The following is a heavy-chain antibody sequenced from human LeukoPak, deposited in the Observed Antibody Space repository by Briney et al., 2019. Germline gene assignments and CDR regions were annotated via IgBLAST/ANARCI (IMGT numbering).Heavy chain of an antibody. CDR3: ARGGNSYPNDH. CDR2: ISAYNGNT. J-gene: IGHJ5*02. Sequence: ASVKLSCKASGYTVTSYGISWVPQAPGQGLKWMGWISAYNGNTNYAQKLQGRVTMTTDTSTSTAYMELRSLRSDDTAVYYCARGGNSYPNDHWGQGTLVTVSS. CDR1: GYTVTSYG. V-gene: IGHV1-18*01. D-gene: IGHD5-18*01.